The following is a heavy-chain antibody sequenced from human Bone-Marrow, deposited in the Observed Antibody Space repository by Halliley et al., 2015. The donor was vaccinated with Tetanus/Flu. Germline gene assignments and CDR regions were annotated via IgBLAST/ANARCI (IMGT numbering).Heavy chain of an antibody. J-gene: IGHJ3*01. V-gene: IGHV1-46*01. D-gene: IGHD3-22*01. CDR1: GFTFITYY. CDR3: ARDREYYYNTSYYGLPLYAFDV. CDR2: INPSGGAT. Sequence: QLVQSGAEVKKPGASVKLSCKASGFTFITYYIHWVRQAPGQGLEWMGIINPSGGATTYAQKFQGRVTMTRDTSTSTVYMELRSLRSEDTAVYYCARDREYYYNTSYYGLPLYAFDVGPRDNGHRLF.